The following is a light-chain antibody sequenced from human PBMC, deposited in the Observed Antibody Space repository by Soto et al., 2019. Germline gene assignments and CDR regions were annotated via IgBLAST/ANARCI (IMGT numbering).Light chain of an antibody. CDR3: QHYVSPPIT. CDR1: QSVSSY. J-gene: IGKJ5*01. Sequence: DIQMTQSPSSLCASVGDRVTITCRASQSVSSYLTWYQQKPGKAPKLLIFAASTLQSGVPPRFSGSGSGTDFTLTISSLEPEDFAVYYCQHYVSPPITFGQGTRGEIK. V-gene: IGKV1-39*01. CDR2: AAS.